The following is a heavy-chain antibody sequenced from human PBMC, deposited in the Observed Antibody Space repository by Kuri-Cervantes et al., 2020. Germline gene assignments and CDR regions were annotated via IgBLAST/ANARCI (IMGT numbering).Heavy chain of an antibody. Sequence: SETLSLTCTVSGGSISSYYWSWIRQPPGKGLEWIGYIYYSGSTNYNPSLKSRVTISVDTSKNQFSLKLSSVTAADTAVYYCARARVMNNNWFDPWGQGTLVTVSS. J-gene: IGHJ5*02. CDR3: ARARVMNNNWFDP. V-gene: IGHV4-59*13. CDR2: IYYSGST. D-gene: IGHD2-8*01. CDR1: GGSISSYY.